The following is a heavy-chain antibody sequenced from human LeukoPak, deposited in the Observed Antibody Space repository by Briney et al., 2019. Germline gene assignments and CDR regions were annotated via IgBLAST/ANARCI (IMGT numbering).Heavy chain of an antibody. CDR2: IYTSGSN. V-gene: IGHV4-4*07. CDR1: GGSISSYY. D-gene: IGHD1-26*01. J-gene: IGHJ6*04. CDR3: ARAASSSGTDV. Sequence: SETLSLTCTVSGGSISSYYWSWIRQPAGKGVEWIGRIYTSGSNNYNPSLKSRVTMSVDTSKNQFSLKLSSVTAADTAVYYCARAASSSGTDVWGKGTTVTVSS.